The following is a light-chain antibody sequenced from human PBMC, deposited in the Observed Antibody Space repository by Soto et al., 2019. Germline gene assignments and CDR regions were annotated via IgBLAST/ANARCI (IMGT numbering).Light chain of an antibody. V-gene: IGKV3-20*01. CDR2: GAS. CDR3: LQYGSSPWT. CDR1: QSAFSSY. J-gene: IGKJ1*01. Sequence: EIVLTQSPGTLSLSPGERATLSCRASQSAFSSYLAWYQQKPGQAPRLLIYGASSRATGIPDRFSGSESGTDVTHTSSRREPEDFAVYYCLQYGSSPWTLGQGTNVEIK.